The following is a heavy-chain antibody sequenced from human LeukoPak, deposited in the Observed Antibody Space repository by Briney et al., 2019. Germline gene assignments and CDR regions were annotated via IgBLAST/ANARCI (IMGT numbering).Heavy chain of an antibody. V-gene: IGHV3-48*03. CDR3: ARSSGSYRPMGY. D-gene: IGHD3-22*01. CDR1: GFTFSSYE. Sequence: GGSLRLSCAASGFTFSSYEMNWVRQAPGKGLEWVSHIGSSGSSIYYAASVKGRFTISRDNAKNSLYLQMSSLRAEDTAVYYCARSSGSYRPMGYWGQGTLVTVSS. J-gene: IGHJ4*02. CDR2: IGSSGSSI.